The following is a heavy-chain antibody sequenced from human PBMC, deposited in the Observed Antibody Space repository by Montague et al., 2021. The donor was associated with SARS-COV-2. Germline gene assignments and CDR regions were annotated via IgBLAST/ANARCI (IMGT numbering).Heavy chain of an antibody. D-gene: IGHD6-19*01. CDR3: ARDDAVVRSGWYSLPGYFDY. CDR2: HYYSGST. Sequence: SETLSLTCTVSGGSISSSSYNWGRIRQPQGQGLEWIGSHYYSGSTYSNPYIKSRVTTSVDTYKNQFSLKLSSVTAAATAVYYCARDDAVVRSGWYSLPGYFDYWGQGTLVTVSS. J-gene: IGHJ4*02. CDR1: GGSISSSSYN. V-gene: IGHV4-39*02.